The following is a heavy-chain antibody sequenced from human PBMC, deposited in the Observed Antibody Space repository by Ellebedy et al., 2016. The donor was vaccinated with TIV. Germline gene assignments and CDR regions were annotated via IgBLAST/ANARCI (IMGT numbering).Heavy chain of an antibody. Sequence: SETLSLTCAVYGASSIGYYCSWIRQAPGRGLERIGEINHAGSTNYNPSLKSRVTLSKGTSKDHFSLTLTSMTAADPPFYYCARRVGIYRSTYYMDVWGKGTAVSVSS. J-gene: IGHJ6*03. D-gene: IGHD1-26*01. CDR3: ARRVGIYRSTYYMDV. V-gene: IGHV4-34*01. CDR2: INHAGST. CDR1: GASSIGYY.